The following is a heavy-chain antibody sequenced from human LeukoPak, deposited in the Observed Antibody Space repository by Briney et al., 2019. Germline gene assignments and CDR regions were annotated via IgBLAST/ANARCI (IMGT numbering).Heavy chain of an antibody. CDR3: AKDHAIAVAGTGFDY. CDR1: GFTFSSYG. J-gene: IGHJ4*02. V-gene: IGHV3-30*02. Sequence: GGSLRLSCAASGFTFSSYGMHWVRQAPGKGLGWVAFIRYDGSNKYYADSVKGRFTISRDNSKNTLYLQMNSLRAEDTAVYYCAKDHAIAVAGTGFDYWGQGTLVTVSS. CDR2: IRYDGSNK. D-gene: IGHD6-19*01.